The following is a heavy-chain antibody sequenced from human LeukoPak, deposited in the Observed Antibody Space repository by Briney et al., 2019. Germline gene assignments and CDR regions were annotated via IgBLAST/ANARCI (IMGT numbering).Heavy chain of an antibody. D-gene: IGHD3-10*01. CDR3: ATPGDYYGSGSPFDY. Sequence: ASVKVSCKASGGTFSSYAISWVRQAPGQGLEWMGGIIPIFGTANYAQKFQGRVTITADKSTSTAYMELSSLRSEDTAVYYCATPGDYYGSGSPFDYWGRGTLVTVSS. J-gene: IGHJ4*02. CDR2: IIPIFGTA. V-gene: IGHV1-69*06. CDR1: GGTFSSYA.